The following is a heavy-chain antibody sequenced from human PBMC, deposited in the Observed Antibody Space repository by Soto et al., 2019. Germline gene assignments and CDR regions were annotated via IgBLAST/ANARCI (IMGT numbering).Heavy chain of an antibody. CDR1: GYTFTSYG. D-gene: IGHD6-13*01. CDR2: ISAYNGNT. Sequence: QVQLVQSGAEVKKPGASVKVSCKASGYTFTSYGISWVRQAPGQGLEWMGWISAYNGNTYYAQKLQGRVTMTTDTSTSTAYMELRSLRSDDTAVYYCARDPQSGSSWYPTGAGSYWGQGTLVTVSS. V-gene: IGHV1-18*01. J-gene: IGHJ4*02. CDR3: ARDPQSGSSWYPTGAGSY.